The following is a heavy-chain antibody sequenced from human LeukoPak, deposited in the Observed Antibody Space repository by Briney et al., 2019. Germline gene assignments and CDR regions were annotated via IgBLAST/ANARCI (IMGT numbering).Heavy chain of an antibody. CDR2: IYYSGTT. D-gene: IGHD1/OR15-1a*01. CDR1: GDSMNNYY. CDR3: ARRVNIDAVGWYFDS. Sequence: PSETLSLTCSISGDSMNNYYWNWFPQPPGKGLEWIGHIYYSGTTNYNPSLKSRVTIAVDTSKNQFSLKVNSVTAADTAVYYCARRVNIDAVGWYFDSWGQGTLVTVSS. V-gene: IGHV4-59*01. J-gene: IGHJ4*02.